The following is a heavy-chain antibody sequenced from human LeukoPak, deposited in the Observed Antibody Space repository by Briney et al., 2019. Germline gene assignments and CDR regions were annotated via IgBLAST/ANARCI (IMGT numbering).Heavy chain of an antibody. Sequence: GGSLRLSCAASGFTFDDYAMHWVRQAPGRGLEWVSGISWNSGSIGYADSVKGRFTISRDNAKNSLSLQMNSLGAEDTALYYCARDDSSGYVCDYWGLGTMVTVSA. D-gene: IGHD3-22*01. J-gene: IGHJ4*02. CDR2: ISWNSGSI. CDR1: GFTFDDYA. V-gene: IGHV3-9*01. CDR3: ARDDSSGYVCDY.